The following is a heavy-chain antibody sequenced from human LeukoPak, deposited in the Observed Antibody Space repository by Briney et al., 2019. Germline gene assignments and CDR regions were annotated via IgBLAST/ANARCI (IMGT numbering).Heavy chain of an antibody. D-gene: IGHD2-21*02. CDR1: GGSISSSSYY. CDR2: IYYSGST. J-gene: IGHJ4*02. V-gene: IGHV4-39*07. Sequence: SETLSLTCTVSGGSISSSSYYWGWIRQPPGKGLEWIGSIYYSGSTYYNPSLKSRVTISVDTSKNQFSLKLSSVTAADTAVYYCARANVVTAIDYWGQGTLVTVSS. CDR3: ARANVVTAIDY.